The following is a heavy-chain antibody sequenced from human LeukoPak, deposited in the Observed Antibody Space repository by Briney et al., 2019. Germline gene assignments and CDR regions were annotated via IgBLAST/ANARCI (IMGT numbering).Heavy chain of an antibody. J-gene: IGHJ4*02. CDR2: IFYRGST. CDR3: ARRGADDYGDYGFDF. Sequence: SSETLSLTCTVSGGSISSYYWTWIRQPPRKGLEWIGYIFYRGSTNYNPSLKSRVTIPVDTSKNQFSLKLNSVTAADTAVYYCARRGADDYGDYGFDFWGQGTLVTVSS. CDR1: GGSISSYY. V-gene: IGHV4-59*08. D-gene: IGHD4-17*01.